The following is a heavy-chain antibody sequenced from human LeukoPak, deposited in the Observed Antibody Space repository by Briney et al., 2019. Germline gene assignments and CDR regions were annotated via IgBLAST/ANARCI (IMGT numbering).Heavy chain of an antibody. CDR1: GYNFIGFY. J-gene: IGHJ4*02. CDR3: ARGATCFATAGAEFDS. V-gene: IGHV1-2*06. D-gene: IGHD6-13*01. CDR2: INPNSGET. Sequence: ASVKVSFNASGYNFIGFYMDWVRQAPGQSLEWMGRINPNSGETSFALSFQGRVTMTRDTSNNTAYMELGRLTSDDTAVYFCARGATCFATAGAEFDSWGQGTLVIVSS.